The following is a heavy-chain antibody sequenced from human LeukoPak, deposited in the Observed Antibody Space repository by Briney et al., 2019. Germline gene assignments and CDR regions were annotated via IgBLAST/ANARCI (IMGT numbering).Heavy chain of an antibody. CDR1: GGSISSSSYY. Sequence: SETLSLTCTVSGGSISSSSYYWGWIRQPPGKGLEWIGSIYYSGSTYYNPSLKSRVTISVDTSKNQFSLKLSSVTAADTAVYYCARAKNWLDPWGQGTLVTVSS. V-gene: IGHV4-39*07. J-gene: IGHJ5*02. CDR3: ARAKNWLDP. CDR2: IYYSGST.